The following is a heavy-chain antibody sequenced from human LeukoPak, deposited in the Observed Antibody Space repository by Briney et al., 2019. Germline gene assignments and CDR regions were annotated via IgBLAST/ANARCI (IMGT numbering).Heavy chain of an antibody. Sequence: GGSLRLSCAPSGFTFSRYAMSWVRQAPGKGLEWLSAISGSGGSTYYADSVKGRFTVSRANSKNTLYLQINTLRAEDAAVYYCAKGAGPLAAAGRATDSWGQGTLVIVSS. CDR2: ISGSGGST. J-gene: IGHJ4*02. D-gene: IGHD6-13*01. CDR3: AKGAGPLAAAGRATDS. V-gene: IGHV3-23*01. CDR1: GFTFSRYA.